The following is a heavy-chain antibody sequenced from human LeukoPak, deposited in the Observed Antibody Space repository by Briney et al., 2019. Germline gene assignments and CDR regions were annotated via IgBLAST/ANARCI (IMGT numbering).Heavy chain of an antibody. CDR3: AKIPRRVRGVITDY. CDR1: GGTFSSYA. V-gene: IGHV1-69*04. J-gene: IGHJ4*02. CDR2: IIPILGIA. D-gene: IGHD3-10*01. Sequence: ASVKVSCKASGGTFSSYAISWVRQAPGQGLEWMGRIIPILGIANYAQKFQGRVTITADKSTSTAYMELSSLRSEDTAVYYCAKIPRRVRGVITDYWGQGTLVTVSS.